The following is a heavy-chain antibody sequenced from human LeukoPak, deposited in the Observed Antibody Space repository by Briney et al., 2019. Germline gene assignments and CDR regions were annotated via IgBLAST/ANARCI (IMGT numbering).Heavy chain of an antibody. CDR1: GFTFGKYW. V-gene: IGHV3-7*03. D-gene: IGHD3-3*01. CDR2: IKLDGSEK. Sequence: RTGGSLRLSCVASGFTFGKYWMSWVRQAPGKGLEWVANIKLDGSEKNYVDSVKGRFTISRDNTKNSLYLQMNSLRAEDTAVFYCVRDQYDTWSRRGNFDSWGQGTLVIVSS. CDR3: VRDQYDTWSRRGNFDS. J-gene: IGHJ4*02.